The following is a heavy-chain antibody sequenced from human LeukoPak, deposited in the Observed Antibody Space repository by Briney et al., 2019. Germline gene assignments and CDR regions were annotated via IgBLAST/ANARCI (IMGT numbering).Heavy chain of an antibody. CDR2: ISSDGSVQ. V-gene: IGHV3-30*03. J-gene: IGHJ5*01. CDR1: GFTFSNSG. D-gene: IGHD6-19*01. Sequence: GRSLRLSCAASGFTFSNSGMHWVRQAPGKGLEWVAVISSDGSVQYYADSVKGRFTISRDNAKNTLYLQMNSLIAEDTAVYFCTRAGYSSGFDSWGQGTLVTVSS. CDR3: TRAGYSSGFDS.